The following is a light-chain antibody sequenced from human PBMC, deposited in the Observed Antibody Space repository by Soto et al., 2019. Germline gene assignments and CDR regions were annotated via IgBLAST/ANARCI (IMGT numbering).Light chain of an antibody. V-gene: IGLV2-14*03. CDR2: AVR. J-gene: IGLJ2*01. Sequence: QSPLTQPASVSGSPGQSITISCTGTSNDVGGYDYVSWYQQYPGKAPKLMIYAVRNRPSGVSNRFSGSKSGNTASLTISGLQAEDEADYYCSSYTSSSTLVLFGGGTKLTVL. CDR1: SNDVGGYDY. CDR3: SSYTSSSTLVL.